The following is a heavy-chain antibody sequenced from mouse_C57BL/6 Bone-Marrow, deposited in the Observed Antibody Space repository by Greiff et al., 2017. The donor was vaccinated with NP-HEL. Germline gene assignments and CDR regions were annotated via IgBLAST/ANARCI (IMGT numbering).Heavy chain of an antibody. CDR2: IDPNSGGT. CDR1: GYTFTSHW. V-gene: IGHV1-72*01. CDR3: ARGFPPIYYYGSSYPWFAY. Sequence: VQLQQPGAELVKPGASVKLSCKASGYTFTSHWMHWVKQRPGRGLEWIGRIDPNSGGTKYNEKFKSKATLTVDKPSSTAYMQLSSLTSEDSAVYYCARGFPPIYYYGSSYPWFAYWGQGTLVTVSA. J-gene: IGHJ3*01. D-gene: IGHD1-1*01.